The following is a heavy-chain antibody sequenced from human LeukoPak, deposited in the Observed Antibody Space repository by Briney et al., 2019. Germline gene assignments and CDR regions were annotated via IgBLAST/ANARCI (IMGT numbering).Heavy chain of an antibody. J-gene: IGHJ5*02. Sequence: GESLKISCKGSGYSFTSYWIGWVRQMPGKGLEWMGIIYPGDSDTRYSPSFQGQVTISADKSISTAYLQWSSLKASDTAMYYCARVPDILTGYYWFDPWGQGTLVTVSS. V-gene: IGHV5-51*01. CDR2: IYPGDSDT. CDR3: ARVPDILTGYYWFDP. D-gene: IGHD3-9*01. CDR1: GYSFTSYW.